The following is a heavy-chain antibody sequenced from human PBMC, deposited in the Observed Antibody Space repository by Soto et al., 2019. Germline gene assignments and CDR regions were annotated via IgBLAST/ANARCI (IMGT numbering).Heavy chain of an antibody. CDR2: ISAHNGNT. CDR1: GYAFTTYG. V-gene: IGHV1-18*01. Sequence: QVHLVQSGAEVKKPGASVKVSCQGSGYAFTTYGITWVRQAPGQGLEWMGWISAHNGNTNYAQKXXXXVXXXXXXXXXXXYMELRSLRYDDTAVYYCARGRYGDYWGQGALVTVSS. J-gene: IGHJ4*02. CDR3: ARGRYGDY. D-gene: IGHD1-1*01.